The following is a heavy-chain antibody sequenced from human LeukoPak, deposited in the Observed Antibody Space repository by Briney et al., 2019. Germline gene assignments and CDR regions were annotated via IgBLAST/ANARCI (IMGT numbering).Heavy chain of an antibody. CDR1: GGSISSYY. V-gene: IGHV4-59*01. D-gene: IGHD4-17*01. J-gene: IGHJ5*02. Sequence: PSETLSLTCTVSGGSISSYYWSWIRQPPGKGLEWIGYIYYSGSTNYNPSLKSRVTISVDTSKNQFSLKLSSVTAADTAVYYCARAINYGPPPLRWFDPWGQGTLVTVSS. CDR3: ARAINYGPPPLRWFDP. CDR2: IYYSGST.